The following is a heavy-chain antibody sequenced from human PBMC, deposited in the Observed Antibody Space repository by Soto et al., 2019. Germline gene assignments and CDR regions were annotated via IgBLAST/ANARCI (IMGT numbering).Heavy chain of an antibody. V-gene: IGHV3-21*01. Sequence: AGGSLRLSCAASGFTFSSYSMNWVRQAPGKGLEWVSSISSSSSYIYYADSVKGRFTISRDNAKNSLYLQMNSLRAEDTAVYYCARDSTVGATYDAFDIWGQGTMVTV. D-gene: IGHD1-26*01. CDR3: ARDSTVGATYDAFDI. CDR1: GFTFSSYS. J-gene: IGHJ3*02. CDR2: ISSSSSYI.